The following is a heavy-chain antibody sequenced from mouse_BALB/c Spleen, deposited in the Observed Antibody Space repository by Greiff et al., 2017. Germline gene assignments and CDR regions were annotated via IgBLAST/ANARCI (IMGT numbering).Heavy chain of an antibody. V-gene: IGHV1-7*01. Sequence: QVQLQQSGAELAKPGASVKMSCKASGYTFTSYWMHWVKQRPGQGLEWIGYINPSTGYTEYNQKFKDKATLTADKSSSTAYMQLSSLTSEDSAVYYCASYDYDGVFAYWGQGTLVTVSA. CDR1: GYTFTSYW. CDR2: INPSTGYT. CDR3: ASYDYDGVFAY. J-gene: IGHJ3*01. D-gene: IGHD2-4*01.